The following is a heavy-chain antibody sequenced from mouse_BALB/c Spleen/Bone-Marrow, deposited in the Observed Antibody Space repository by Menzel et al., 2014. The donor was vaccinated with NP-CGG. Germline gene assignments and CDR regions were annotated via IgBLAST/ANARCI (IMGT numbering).Heavy chain of an antibody. J-gene: IGHJ4*01. D-gene: IGHD2-14*01. V-gene: IGHV1-82*01. CDR1: GYAFSCSF. CDR2: IYPGDGDT. CDR3: ASSEGYRDMDY. Sequence: QVHVKQSAPELVKPGASVTISCKASGYAFSCSFINWVKQRPGQGLEGIGLIYPGDGDTKNNGKFKGKATLTADKSSSTADLQLRSLTSVDSAVYFCASSEGYRDMDYWCPGTSVNDSS.